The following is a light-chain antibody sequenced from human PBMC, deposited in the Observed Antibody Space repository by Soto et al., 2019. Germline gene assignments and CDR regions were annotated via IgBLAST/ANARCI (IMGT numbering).Light chain of an antibody. CDR3: CSYTLSGTYV. CDR1: SSDVGAYNY. J-gene: IGLJ1*01. V-gene: IGLV2-14*03. CDR2: DVT. Sequence: SALAQPASVSGSPGQSITISCPGNSSDVGAYNYVSWYQQHPGKVPKLMIYDVTNRPSGVSHRFSGSKSGNTASLTISGLQAEDEADYYCCSYTLSGTYVFGGGTKVTVL.